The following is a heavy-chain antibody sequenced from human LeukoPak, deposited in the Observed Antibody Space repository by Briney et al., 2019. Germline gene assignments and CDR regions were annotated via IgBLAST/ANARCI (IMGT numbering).Heavy chain of an antibody. CDR1: GFTFSSYA. J-gene: IGHJ4*02. CDR2: ISGSGGST. V-gene: IGHV3-23*01. CDR3: ASLSSSSEDY. Sequence: GGSLRLSCAASGFTFSSYAMSWVRQAPGKGPEWVSAISGSGGSTYYADSVKGRFTISRDNSKNTLYLQMNSLRAEDTAVYYCASLSSSSEDYWGQGTLVTVSS. D-gene: IGHD6-6*01.